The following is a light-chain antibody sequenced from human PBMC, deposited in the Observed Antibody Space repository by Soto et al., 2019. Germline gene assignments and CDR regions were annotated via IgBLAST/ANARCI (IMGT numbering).Light chain of an antibody. CDR3: QQFAGS. Sequence: EIVLTQSPGTLSLSPGERATLSCRASQSVSSSCLAWYQQKPGQAPRLLIYGASSRATGIPYRFSGSGSGTEFTLIISRLEPEDFAVYYCQQFAGSFGGGTKVDIK. CDR2: GAS. V-gene: IGKV3-20*01. J-gene: IGKJ4*02. CDR1: QSVSSSC.